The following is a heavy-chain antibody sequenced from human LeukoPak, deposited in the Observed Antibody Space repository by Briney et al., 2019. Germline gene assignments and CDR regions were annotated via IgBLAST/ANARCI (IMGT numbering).Heavy chain of an antibody. J-gene: IGHJ4*02. CDR3: ARVKTGYDSDFDY. Sequence: PGGSLRLSCAASGFTFSSYWMSWVRQAPGKGLEWVANIKQDGSEKYYVDSVKGRFTISRDNAKNSLYLQMNSLRAEDTAVYYCARVKTGYDSDFDYWGQGTLVTVSS. CDR2: IKQDGSEK. D-gene: IGHD3-22*01. CDR1: GFTFSSYW. V-gene: IGHV3-7*01.